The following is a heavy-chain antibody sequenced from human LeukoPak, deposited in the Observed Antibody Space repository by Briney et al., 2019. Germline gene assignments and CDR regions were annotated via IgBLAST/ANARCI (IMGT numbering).Heavy chain of an antibody. D-gene: IGHD3-3*01. J-gene: IGHJ4*02. CDR1: GGSFSGYY. CDR2: INHSGST. Sequence: SETLSLTCAVYGGSFSGYYWSWIRQPPGKGLEWIGEINHSGSTNYNPSLKSRVTISVDTSKNQFSLKLSTVTAADTAVYYCARGLYTGPYYDFWSGSHYFDYWGPGTLVTVSS. CDR3: ARGLYTGPYYDFWSGSHYFDY. V-gene: IGHV4-34*01.